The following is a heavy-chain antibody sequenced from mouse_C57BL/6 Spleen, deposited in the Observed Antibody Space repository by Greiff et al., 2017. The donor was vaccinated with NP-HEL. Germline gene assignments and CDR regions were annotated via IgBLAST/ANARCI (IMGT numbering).Heavy chain of an antibody. J-gene: IGHJ2*01. CDR1: GYAFSSSW. Sequence: VQLQQSGPELVKPGASVKISCKASGYAFSSSWMNWVKQRPGKGLEWIGRIYPGDGDTNYNGKFKGKATLTADKSSSTAYMQLSSLTSEDSAVYFCARRPLYGSSSFDYWGQGTTLTVSS. CDR2: IYPGDGDT. CDR3: ARRPLYGSSSFDY. D-gene: IGHD1-1*01. V-gene: IGHV1-82*01.